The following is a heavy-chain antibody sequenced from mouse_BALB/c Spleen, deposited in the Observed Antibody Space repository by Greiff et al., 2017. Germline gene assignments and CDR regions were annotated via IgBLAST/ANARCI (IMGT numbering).Heavy chain of an antibody. D-gene: IGHD4-1*01. CDR3: ARRANWGYAMDY. V-gene: IGHV5-4*02. J-gene: IGHJ4*01. CDR2: ISDGGSYT. Sequence: DVKLVESGGGLVKPGGSLKLSCAASGFTFSDYYMYWVRQTPEKRLEWVATISDGGSYTYYPDSVKGRFTISRDNAKNNLYLQMSSLKSEDTAMYYCARRANWGYAMDYWGQGTSVTVSS. CDR1: GFTFSDYY.